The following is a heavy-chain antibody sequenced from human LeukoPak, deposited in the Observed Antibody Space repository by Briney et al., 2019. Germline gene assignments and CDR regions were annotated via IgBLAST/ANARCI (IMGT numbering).Heavy chain of an antibody. CDR1: AFSVDNYD. J-gene: IGHJ5*02. V-gene: IGHV3-13*01. CDR2: IGTGGDN. Sequence: PGGSLRLSCALSAFSVDNYDTHWVRHLSGEGLEWEAAIGTGGDNYYRDSLKGRFTISRANAKTSLYLQMTSLRLRETAVFSWVRDYGYGGFGPWGQGALVTVSS. CDR3: VRDYGYGGFGP. D-gene: IGHD5-12*01.